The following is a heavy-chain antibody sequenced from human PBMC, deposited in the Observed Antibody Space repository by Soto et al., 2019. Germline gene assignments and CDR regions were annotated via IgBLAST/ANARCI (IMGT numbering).Heavy chain of an antibody. Sequence: SETLSLTCAVYGGSFSGYYWSWIRQPPGKGLEWIGEINHSGSTNYNPSLKSRVTISVDTSKNQFSLKLSSVTAADTAVYYCARSRYYYDSSGYYYKRTPPDYWGQGTLVTVS. D-gene: IGHD3-22*01. CDR2: INHSGST. J-gene: IGHJ4*02. CDR1: GGSFSGYY. CDR3: ARSRYYYDSSGYYYKRTPPDY. V-gene: IGHV4-34*01.